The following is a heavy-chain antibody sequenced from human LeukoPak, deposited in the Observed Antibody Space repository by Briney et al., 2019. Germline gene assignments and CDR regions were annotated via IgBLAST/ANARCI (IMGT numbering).Heavy chain of an antibody. J-gene: IGHJ4*02. CDR3: ARRTPALWFGED. CDR2: IYYSGST. V-gene: IGHV4-39*01. Sequence: PSETLSLTCTVSGGSISSSSYYWGWIRQPPGKGLEWIGSIYYSGSTYYNPSLKSRVTISVDTSKNQFSLKLSSVTAADTAVYYCARRTPALWFGEDWGQGTLVPVSS. D-gene: IGHD3-10*01. CDR1: GGSISSSSYY.